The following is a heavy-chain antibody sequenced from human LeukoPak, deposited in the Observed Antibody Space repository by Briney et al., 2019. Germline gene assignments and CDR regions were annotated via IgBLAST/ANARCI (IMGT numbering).Heavy chain of an antibody. Sequence: ASVKVSCKASGYTFTGYYMHWVRQAPGQGLEWMGWINPNSGGTNYAQKFQGRVTMTRDTSISTAYMELSRLRSDDTAVYYCAREGMVRGVPNWFDPWGQGTLVTVSS. CDR3: AREGMVRGVPNWFDP. J-gene: IGHJ5*02. V-gene: IGHV1-2*02. D-gene: IGHD3-10*01. CDR1: GYTFTGYY. CDR2: INPNSGGT.